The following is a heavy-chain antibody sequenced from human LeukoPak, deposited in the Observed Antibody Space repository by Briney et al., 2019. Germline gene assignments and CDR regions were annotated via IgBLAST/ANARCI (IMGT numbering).Heavy chain of an antibody. CDR1: GFTFSHYW. D-gene: IGHD2-2*01. Sequence: GGSLRLSCAASGFTFSHYWMTWVRQAPGKGLEWVANIKQDGGEQYYVDSVEGRFTISRDNARNSLYLQMNSLRVEDTAVYYCARDRCSSTSCFYDYWGQGTLVTVSS. CDR2: IKQDGGEQ. CDR3: ARDRCSSTSCFYDY. V-gene: IGHV3-7*01. J-gene: IGHJ4*02.